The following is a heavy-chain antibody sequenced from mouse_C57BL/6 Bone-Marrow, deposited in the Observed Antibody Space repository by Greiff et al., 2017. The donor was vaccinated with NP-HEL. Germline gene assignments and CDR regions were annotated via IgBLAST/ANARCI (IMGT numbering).Heavy chain of an antibody. D-gene: IGHD2-12*01. J-gene: IGHJ4*01. CDR2: ISDGGSYT. CDR3: ARDKDDEDAMDY. V-gene: IGHV5-4*01. CDR1: GFTFSSYA. Sequence: EVQRVESGGGLVKPGGSLKLSCAASGFTFSSYAMSWVRQTPEKRLEWVATISDGGSYTYYPDNVKGRFTISRDNAKNNLYLQMSHLKSEDTAMYYCARDKDDEDAMDYWGQGTSVTVSS.